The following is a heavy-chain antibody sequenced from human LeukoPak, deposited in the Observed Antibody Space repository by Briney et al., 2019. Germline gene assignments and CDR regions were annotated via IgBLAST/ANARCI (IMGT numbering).Heavy chain of an antibody. CDR2: INHSGST. CDR1: GGSFSGYY. CDR3: ARGRSGRPFDY. D-gene: IGHD1-26*01. V-gene: IGHV4-34*01. J-gene: IGHJ4*02. Sequence: RPSETLSLTCAVYGGSFSGYYWSWILQPPGMGLEWIGEINHSGSTNYNPSLKSRVTISVDTSKIQFSLKLSSVTAADTAVYYCARGRSGRPFDYWGQGTLVTVSS.